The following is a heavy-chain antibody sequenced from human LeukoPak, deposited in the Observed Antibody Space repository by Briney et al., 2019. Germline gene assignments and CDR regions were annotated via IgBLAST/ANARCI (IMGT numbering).Heavy chain of an antibody. D-gene: IGHD4-17*01. J-gene: IGHJ4*02. V-gene: IGHV3-30-3*01. CDR3: ARDGYYGDYAYFDY. Sequence: GRSLRLSCAASGFTFSSYAMNWVRQAPGKGLEWVALISYDGSNKNYADSVKGRFTISRDNSKNTLYLQMNSLRAEDTAVYYCARDGYYGDYAYFDYWGQGTLVTVSS. CDR2: ISYDGSNK. CDR1: GFTFSSYA.